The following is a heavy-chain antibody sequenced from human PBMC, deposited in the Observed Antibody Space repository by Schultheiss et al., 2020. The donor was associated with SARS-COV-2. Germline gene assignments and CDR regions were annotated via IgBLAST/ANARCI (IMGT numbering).Heavy chain of an antibody. J-gene: IGHJ4*02. CDR1: GGSISRSSYY. D-gene: IGHD3-16*01. CDR3: AKFEGDIVQRYYFDY. V-gene: IGHV4-61*05. CDR2: IYYSGST. Sequence: SQTLSLTCTVSGGSISRSSYYWGWIRQHPGQGLEWIGYIYYSGSTNYNPSLKSRVTISVDTSKNQFSLGLSSVTAADTAVYYCAKFEGDIVQRYYFDYWGQGSLCTVVS.